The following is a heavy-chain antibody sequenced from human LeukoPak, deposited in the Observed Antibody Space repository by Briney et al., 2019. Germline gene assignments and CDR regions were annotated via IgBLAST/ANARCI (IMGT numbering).Heavy chain of an antibody. Sequence: GGSLRLSCAASGFTFSSYSMNWVRQAPGKGREWVSYISSSSRNIYYADSVKGRFTISRDNAKNALYLQMNRLRAEDKAVYYCARAAGSYSYRSFDYWGQGALVTVSS. CDR3: ARAAGSYSYRSFDY. CDR2: ISSSSRNI. V-gene: IGHV3-48*01. D-gene: IGHD3-10*01. J-gene: IGHJ4*02. CDR1: GFTFSSYS.